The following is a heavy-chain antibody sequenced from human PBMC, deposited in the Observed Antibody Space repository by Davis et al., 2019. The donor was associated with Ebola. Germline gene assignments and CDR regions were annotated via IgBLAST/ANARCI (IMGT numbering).Heavy chain of an antibody. CDR3: ATRLGGGYNYGYFDY. CDR2: ISGSGGST. V-gene: IGHV3-23*01. D-gene: IGHD5-24*01. Sequence: PGGSLRLSCAASGFTFSSYAMSWVRQAPGKGLEWVSAISGSGGSTYYADSVKGRFTISRDNSKNTLYLQMNSLRAEDTAVYYCATRLGGGYNYGYFDYWGQGTLVTVSS. CDR1: GFTFSSYA. J-gene: IGHJ4*02.